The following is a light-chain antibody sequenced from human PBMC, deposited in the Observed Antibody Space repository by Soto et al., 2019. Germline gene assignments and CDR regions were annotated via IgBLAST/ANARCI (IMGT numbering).Light chain of an antibody. V-gene: IGLV2-14*01. Sequence: QSALTQPPSASGSPGQSVTISCTGTSSDVGGYNYVSWYQLHPDKAPKLIIYDVSNRPSGVSNRFSGSKSGNTASLTISGLQPEDEADYYCSSYTSSITRVFGTGTKLTVL. CDR2: DVS. CDR3: SSYTSSITRV. J-gene: IGLJ1*01. CDR1: SSDVGGYNY.